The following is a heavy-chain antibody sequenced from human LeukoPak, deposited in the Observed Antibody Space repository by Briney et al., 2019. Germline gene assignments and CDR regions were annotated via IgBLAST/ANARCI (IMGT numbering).Heavy chain of an antibody. D-gene: IGHD3-22*01. CDR2: ISGSGGST. J-gene: IGHJ4*02. CDR3: AKSAVTMIVVVMEYYFDY. V-gene: IGHV3-23*01. CDR1: GFTFSSYA. Sequence: GGSLRLSCAASGFTFSSYAMSWVRQAPGKGLEWVSAISGSGGSTYYADSVKGRFTISRDNSKNTLYLQMNRLRAEDTAVYYCAKSAVTMIVVVMEYYFDYWGQGTLVTVSS.